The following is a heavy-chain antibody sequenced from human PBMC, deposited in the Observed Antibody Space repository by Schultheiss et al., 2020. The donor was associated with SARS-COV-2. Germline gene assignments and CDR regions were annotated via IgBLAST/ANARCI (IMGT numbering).Heavy chain of an antibody. CDR3: ASTHDYSNYPNWFDP. CDR2: IYYSGST. Sequence: SETLSLTCTVSGGSISSGGYYWSWIRQHPGKGLEWIGYIYYSGSTYYNPSLKSRVTISADTSNNQFSLKMTSVTAADTAVYYCASTHDYSNYPNWFDPWGQGTLVTVSS. CDR1: GGSISSGGYY. J-gene: IGHJ5*02. D-gene: IGHD4-11*01. V-gene: IGHV4-31*03.